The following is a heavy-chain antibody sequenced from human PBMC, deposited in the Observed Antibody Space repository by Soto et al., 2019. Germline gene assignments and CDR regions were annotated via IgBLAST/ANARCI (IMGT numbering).Heavy chain of an antibody. Sequence: AASVKVSCKASGYTFTSYGISWVRQARGQGLEWMGWISAYNGNTNYAQKLQGRVTMTTDTSTSTAYMELRSLRSDDTAVYYCARDLPQQLVLLIDYWGQGTLVTVSS. CDR1: GYTFTSYG. V-gene: IGHV1-18*01. J-gene: IGHJ4*02. D-gene: IGHD6-13*01. CDR3: ARDLPQQLVLLIDY. CDR2: ISAYNGNT.